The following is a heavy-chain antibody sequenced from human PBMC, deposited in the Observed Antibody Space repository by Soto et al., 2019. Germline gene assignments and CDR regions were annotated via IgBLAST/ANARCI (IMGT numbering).Heavy chain of an antibody. J-gene: IGHJ4*02. V-gene: IGHV4-59*01. Sequence: SETLSLTCTVSGGSITGYYWSWIRQPPGKGLEWIGYIYYSGTTSYNPSLYSRVTMSVDRSKNQFSLKVNSVTAADTAVYYCARESYFGSGGTVDAYWGKGTLVTVSS. D-gene: IGHD3-10*01. CDR1: GGSITGYY. CDR2: IYYSGTT. CDR3: ARESYFGSGGTVDAY.